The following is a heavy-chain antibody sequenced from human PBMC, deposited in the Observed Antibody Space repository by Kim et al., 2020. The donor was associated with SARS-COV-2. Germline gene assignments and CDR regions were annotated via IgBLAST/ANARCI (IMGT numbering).Heavy chain of an antibody. Sequence: GGSLRLSCAASGFTFSSYAMRWVRQAPGKGLEWVSAISGSGGSTYYADSVKGRFTISRDNSKNTLYLQMNSLRAEDTAVYYCAKGLAARRGSDWDYWGQGTLVTVSS. CDR3: AKGLAARRGSDWDY. D-gene: IGHD6-6*01. V-gene: IGHV3-23*01. CDR2: ISGSGGST. J-gene: IGHJ4*02. CDR1: GFTFSSYA.